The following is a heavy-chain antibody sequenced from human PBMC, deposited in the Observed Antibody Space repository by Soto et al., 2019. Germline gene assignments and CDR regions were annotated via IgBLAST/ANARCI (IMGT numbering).Heavy chain of an antibody. Sequence: GASVKVSFKSSGFAFTSSAVHWVRQARGQRLEWIGWIVVGSGNTNYAQKFQERVTITRDMSTSTAYMELSSLRSEDTAVYYCAAGYYDFWSANGMDVWGQGTTVTVSS. CDR3: AAGYYDFWSANGMDV. D-gene: IGHD3-3*01. J-gene: IGHJ6*02. CDR2: IVVGSGNT. V-gene: IGHV1-58*01. CDR1: GFAFTSSA.